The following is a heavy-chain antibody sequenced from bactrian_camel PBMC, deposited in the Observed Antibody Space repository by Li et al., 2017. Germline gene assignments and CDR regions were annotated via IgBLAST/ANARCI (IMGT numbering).Heavy chain of an antibody. CDR2: IDSDGST. CDR3: GADVMPTTIGVD. V-gene: IGHV3S53*01. J-gene: IGHJ4*01. CDR1: GYTVSRYC. Sequence: QVQLVESGGDLVQPGGSLRLYCAASGYTVSRYCMAWFRQAPGKEREGVATIDSDGSTSYADSVKGRFTISRDDAKNTVYLQMNSLKFEDTAVYYCGADVMPTTIGVDWGQGTQVTVS. D-gene: IGHD2*01.